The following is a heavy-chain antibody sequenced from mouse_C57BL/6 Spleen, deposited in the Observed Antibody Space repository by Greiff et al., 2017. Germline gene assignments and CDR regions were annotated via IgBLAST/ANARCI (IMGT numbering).Heavy chain of an antibody. J-gene: IGHJ4*01. D-gene: IGHD2-4*01. CDR1: GFSLSTFGMG. CDR2: IWWDDDK. V-gene: IGHV8-8*01. Sequence: QVQLKESGPGILQPSQTLSLTCSFSGFSLSTFGMGVGWIRQPSGKGLEWLAHIWWDDDKYYNPALKSRLTISKDTSKNQVFLKIANVDTADTATYDCARIVYDYDDAAGSYAMDYWGQGTSVTVSS. CDR3: ARIVYDYDDAAGSYAMDY.